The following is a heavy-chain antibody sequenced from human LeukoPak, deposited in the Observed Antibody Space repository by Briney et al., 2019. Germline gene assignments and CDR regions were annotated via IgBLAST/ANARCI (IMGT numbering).Heavy chain of an antibody. CDR3: ARDQVKGMNYYYMDV. J-gene: IGHJ6*03. Sequence: GGSLRLSCAASGFTFSSYEMNWVRQAPGKGLEWVSYISSRGSTIYYADSVKGRFTISRDNAKNSLYLQMNSLRAEDTAVYYCARDQVKGMNYYYMDVWGKGTTVTVSS. CDR1: GFTFSSYE. V-gene: IGHV3-48*03. CDR2: ISSRGSTI. D-gene: IGHD4-11*01.